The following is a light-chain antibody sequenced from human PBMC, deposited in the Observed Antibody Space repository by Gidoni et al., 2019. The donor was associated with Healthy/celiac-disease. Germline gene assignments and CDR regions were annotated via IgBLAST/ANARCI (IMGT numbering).Light chain of an antibody. Sequence: SYDLTQPPSLSVSPGPTASITCSGDKLGDKYACWYQQKPGQSPVLVIYQASKRPAGTPERFSGSNSGNTATLTISGTQAMDEADYYCQAWDSSTGVFGGGTKLTVL. CDR3: QAWDSSTGV. J-gene: IGLJ3*02. CDR2: QAS. V-gene: IGLV3-1*01. CDR1: KLGDKY.